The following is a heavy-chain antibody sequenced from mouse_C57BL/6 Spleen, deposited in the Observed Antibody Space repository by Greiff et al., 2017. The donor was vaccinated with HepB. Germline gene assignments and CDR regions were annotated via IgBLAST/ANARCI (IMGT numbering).Heavy chain of an antibody. Sequence: EVKVVESGGGLVKPGGSLKLSCAASGFTFSDYGMHWVRQAPEKGLEWVAHISSGSSTNDYADTVKGRFTITRDNAKNTLFLQMTSLRSEDTALYYCARSGDRAWFAYWGQGTMVTVSA. CDR1: GFTFSDYG. J-gene: IGHJ3*01. V-gene: IGHV5-17*01. D-gene: IGHD3-2*01. CDR2: ISSGSSTN. CDR3: ARSGDRAWFAY.